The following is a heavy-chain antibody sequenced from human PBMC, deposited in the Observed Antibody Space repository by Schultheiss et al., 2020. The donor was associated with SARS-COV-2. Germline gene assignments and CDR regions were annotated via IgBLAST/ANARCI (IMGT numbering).Heavy chain of an antibody. V-gene: IGHV3-30*18. CDR2: ISYDGSNK. CDR3: AKYSGYYSIAEYFQH. J-gene: IGHJ1*01. Sequence: GGSLRLSCAASGFTFSSYGMHWVRQAPGKGLEWVAVISYDGSNKYYADSVKGRFTISRDNSKNTLYLQMNSLRAEDTAVYYCAKYSGYYSIAEYFQHWGQGTLVTVSS. CDR1: GFTFSSYG. D-gene: IGHD3-22*01.